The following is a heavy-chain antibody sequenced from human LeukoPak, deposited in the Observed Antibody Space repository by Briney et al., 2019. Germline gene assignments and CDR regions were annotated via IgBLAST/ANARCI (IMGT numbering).Heavy chain of an antibody. V-gene: IGHV4-59*01. D-gene: IGHD3-10*02. CDR2: IYYSGST. CDR3: ARDHVGWFDP. CDR1: GGSISSYY. J-gene: IGHJ5*02. Sequence: SETLSPTCTVSGGSISSYYWSWIRQPPGKGLEWIGYIYYSGSTNYNPSLKSRVTISVDTSKNQFSLKLSSVTAADTAVYYCARDHVGWFDPWGQGTLVTVSS.